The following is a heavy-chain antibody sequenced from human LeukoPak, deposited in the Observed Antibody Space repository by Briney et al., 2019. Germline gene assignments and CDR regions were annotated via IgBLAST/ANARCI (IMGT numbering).Heavy chain of an antibody. V-gene: IGHV4-34*01. CDR3: ARKALTRGAICYYMDV. CDR2: INHSGST. J-gene: IGHJ6*03. Sequence: KPSETLSLTCAVYGGSFSGYYWSWIRQPPGKGLEWIGEINHSGSTNYNPSLKSRVTISVDTSKNQFSLKLSSVTAADTAVSYCARKALTRGAICYYMDVWGKGTTVTVSS. CDR1: GGSFSGYY. D-gene: IGHD4/OR15-4a*01.